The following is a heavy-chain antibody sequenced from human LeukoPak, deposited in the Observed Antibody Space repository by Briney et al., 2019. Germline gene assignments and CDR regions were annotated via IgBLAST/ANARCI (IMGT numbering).Heavy chain of an antibody. CDR1: GGSFSGYY. Sequence: SESLSLTCAVYGGSFSGYYWSWIRQPPGKGLEWIGEINHSGSTNYNPSLKSRVTISVDTSKNQFSLKLSSVTAADTAVYYCARTDVLRYGPKKYYYYYMDVWGKGTTVTVSS. J-gene: IGHJ6*03. V-gene: IGHV4-34*01. CDR2: INHSGST. CDR3: ARTDVLRYGPKKYYYYYMDV. D-gene: IGHD3-9*01.